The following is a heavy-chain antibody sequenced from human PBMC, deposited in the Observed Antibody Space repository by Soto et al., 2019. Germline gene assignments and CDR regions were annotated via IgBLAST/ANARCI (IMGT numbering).Heavy chain of an antibody. D-gene: IGHD1-20*01. CDR1: GFTFSSYD. CDR3: ARGGITRKLDY. J-gene: IGHJ4*02. V-gene: IGHV3-48*03. Sequence: GGSLRLSCAASGFTFSSYDMNWVRQAPGKGLEWVSYISSSGSTIYYADSVKGRFTISRDNAKNSLYLQMNSLRAEDTAVYYCARGGITRKLDYWGQGTLVTVSS. CDR2: ISSSGSTI.